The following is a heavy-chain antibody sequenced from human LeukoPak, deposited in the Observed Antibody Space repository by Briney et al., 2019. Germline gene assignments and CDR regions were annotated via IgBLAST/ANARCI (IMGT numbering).Heavy chain of an antibody. CDR3: ARVRPTAGIDY. CDR2: ISSSGSTI. Sequence: GGSLRLSCAASGSTFSSYEMNWVPQAPGKGLEWVSYISSSGSTIYYADSVKGRFTISRDYAKNSLYLQMNSLRAEDTAVYYCARVRPTAGIDYWGQGTLVTVSS. D-gene: IGHD6-13*01. V-gene: IGHV3-48*03. J-gene: IGHJ4*02. CDR1: GSTFSSYE.